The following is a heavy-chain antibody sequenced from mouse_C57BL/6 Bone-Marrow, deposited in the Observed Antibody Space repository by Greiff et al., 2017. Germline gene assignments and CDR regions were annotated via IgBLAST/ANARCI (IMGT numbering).Heavy chain of an antibody. CDR3: ARGRLRRGAWFAY. Sequence: LQQSGAELARPGASVKLSCKASGYTFTSSWMHWVKQRPGRGLEWIGRIDPNSGGTTSPEQFTSTATLTVDKASSTAYMQLSSLTSEDSAVYYGARGRLRRGAWFAYWGKGTLVTVSA. D-gene: IGHD2-4*01. V-gene: IGHV1-72*01. CDR1: GYTFTSSW. CDR2: IDPNSGGT. J-gene: IGHJ3*01.